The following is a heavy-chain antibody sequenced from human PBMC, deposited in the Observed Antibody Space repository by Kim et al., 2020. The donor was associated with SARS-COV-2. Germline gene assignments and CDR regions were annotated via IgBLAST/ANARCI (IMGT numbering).Heavy chain of an antibody. Sequence: ADSVRGRFTRSRDNSKNTLFLQMDSLRVDDTAVYYCAKDLLYVPGRGYFDSWGQGVVVTVSS. D-gene: IGHD3-10*01. V-gene: IGHV3-23*03. CDR3: AKDLLYVPGRGYFDS. J-gene: IGHJ4*02.